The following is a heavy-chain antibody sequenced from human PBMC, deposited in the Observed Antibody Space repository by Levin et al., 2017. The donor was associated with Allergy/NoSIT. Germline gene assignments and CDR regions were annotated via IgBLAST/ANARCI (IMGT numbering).Heavy chain of an antibody. CDR1: GFAFSTYA. CDR3: AKFACSSTTCYTNY. CDR2: ISDGGDST. V-gene: IGHV3-23*01. D-gene: IGHD2-2*02. J-gene: IGHJ4*02. Sequence: PGGSLRLSCAAPGFAFSTYAMSWVRQAPGKGLEWVSAISDGGDSTYYADSVKGRCTISRDNSRSTLYLQMNSLRAEDTAVYYCAKFACSSTTCYTNYWGQGTLVTVSS.